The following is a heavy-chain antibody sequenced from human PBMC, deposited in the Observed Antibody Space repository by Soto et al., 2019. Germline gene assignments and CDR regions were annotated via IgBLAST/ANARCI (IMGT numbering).Heavy chain of an antibody. D-gene: IGHD1-26*01. Sequence: GESLKISCKGSGYSFTSYWISWVRQMPGKGLEWMGRIDPSDSYTNYSPSFQGHVTISADKSTSTAYMELRSLRSDDTAVYYCARDPRLFYRPGATSSYGMDVWGQGTTVTVSS. CDR1: GYSFTSYW. CDR3: ARDPRLFYRPGATSSYGMDV. J-gene: IGHJ6*02. CDR2: IDPSDSYT. V-gene: IGHV5-10-1*01.